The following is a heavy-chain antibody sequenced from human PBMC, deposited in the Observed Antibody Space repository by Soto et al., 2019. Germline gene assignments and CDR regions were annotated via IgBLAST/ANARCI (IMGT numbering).Heavy chain of an antibody. CDR2: ISSSSNTI. Sequence: PGGSLRLSCAASGFTFSNYEMNWVRQAPGKGLEWVSYISSSSNTIYYADSVKGRFTISRDNAKNSLFLQMNSLRAEDTAVYYCARDLDSRTQAPYSYYGMDVWGQGTTVTVSS. D-gene: IGHD6-13*01. J-gene: IGHJ6*02. CDR3: ARDLDSRTQAPYSYYGMDV. CDR1: GFTFSNYE. V-gene: IGHV3-48*03.